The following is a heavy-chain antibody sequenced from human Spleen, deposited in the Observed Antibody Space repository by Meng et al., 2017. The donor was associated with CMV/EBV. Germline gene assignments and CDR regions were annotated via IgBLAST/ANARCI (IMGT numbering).Heavy chain of an antibody. Sequence: QITLKESGPTVVKPTQTLTLTCGFSGFSLTSSGVGVAWIRQPPGKALEWLALIYWDDDKRYRPSLKTRLTITKDTSKHQVVLTMTNMDPVDTATYYCAHILAAGGYFDYWGRGTLVTVSS. CDR1: GFSLTSSGVG. D-gene: IGHD6-13*01. V-gene: IGHV2-5*02. J-gene: IGHJ4*02. CDR2: IYWDDDK. CDR3: AHILAAGGYFDY.